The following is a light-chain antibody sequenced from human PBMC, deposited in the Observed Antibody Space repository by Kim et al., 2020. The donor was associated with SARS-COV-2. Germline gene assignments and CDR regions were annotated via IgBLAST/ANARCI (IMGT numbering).Light chain of an antibody. V-gene: IGLV3-21*04. CDR3: QVWDSSSDHVV. Sequence: APGKTTGITCGGNNIGSKGVHWYQKRPGQAPVLVIYYNSDRPSGIPERFSGSNSGNTATLTISRVEAGDEADYYCQVWDSSSDHVVFGGGTKLTVL. CDR2: YNS. J-gene: IGLJ2*01. CDR1: NIGSKG.